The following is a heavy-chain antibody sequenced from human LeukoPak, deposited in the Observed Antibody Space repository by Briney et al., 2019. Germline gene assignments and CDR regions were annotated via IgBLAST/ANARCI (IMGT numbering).Heavy chain of an antibody. V-gene: IGHV5-51*01. CDR2: IYPGDSDT. CDR3: ARQSARGYYDSSGYSGDYFDY. Sequence: GESLKISCKGSGYSFTSYWIGWVRQMPGKGLEWMGIIYPGDSDTRYSPSFQGQVTISADKSISTAYLQWSSLKASDTAMYYCARQSARGYYDSSGYSGDYFDYWGQGTLVTVSS. D-gene: IGHD3-22*01. CDR1: GYSFTSYW. J-gene: IGHJ4*02.